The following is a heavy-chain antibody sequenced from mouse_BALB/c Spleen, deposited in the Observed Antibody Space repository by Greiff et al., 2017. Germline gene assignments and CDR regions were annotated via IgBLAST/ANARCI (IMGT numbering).Heavy chain of an antibody. J-gene: IGHJ1*01. Sequence: VQLVESGPGLVAPSQSLSITCTVSGFSLTSYDISWIRQPPGKGLEWLGVIWTGGGTNYNSAFMSRLSISKDNSKSQVFLKMNSLQTDDTAIYYCVRSNWSYWYFDVWGAGTTVTVSS. D-gene: IGHD4-1*01. CDR1: GFSLTSYD. V-gene: IGHV2-9-2*01. CDR3: VRSNWSYWYFDV. CDR2: IWTGGGT.